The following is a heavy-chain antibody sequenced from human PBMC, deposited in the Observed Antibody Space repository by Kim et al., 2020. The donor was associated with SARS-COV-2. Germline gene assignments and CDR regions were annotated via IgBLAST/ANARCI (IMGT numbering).Heavy chain of an antibody. J-gene: IGHJ4*02. CDR2: GTT. CDR3: ARQSAAHFDY. V-gene: IGHV4-39*01. Sequence: GTTYYTPSHKSRVTISVDTSKNQFSLKPSPVPAADTAVYYCARQSAAHFDYWGQGTLVTVSS.